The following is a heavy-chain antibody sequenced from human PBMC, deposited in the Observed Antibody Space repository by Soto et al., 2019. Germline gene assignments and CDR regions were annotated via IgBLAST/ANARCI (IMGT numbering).Heavy chain of an antibody. V-gene: IGHV4-59*12. Sequence: SETLSLTCTISGGSFSPYYWSWIRQPPGKGLEWIGYIYYSGSTNYNPSLKSRVTLSVDTSKNQFSLKLSSVTAADTAVYYCARAHYGDYGYGMDVWGQGTTVTVSS. J-gene: IGHJ6*02. CDR2: IYYSGST. CDR3: ARAHYGDYGYGMDV. D-gene: IGHD4-17*01. CDR1: GGSFSPYY.